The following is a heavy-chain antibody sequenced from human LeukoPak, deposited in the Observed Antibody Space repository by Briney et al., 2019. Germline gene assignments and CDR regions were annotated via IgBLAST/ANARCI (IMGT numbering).Heavy chain of an antibody. V-gene: IGHV3-30*02. CDR1: GFTFSSYG. CDR2: IRYDGSNK. D-gene: IGHD3-22*01. J-gene: IGHJ4*02. Sequence: GGSLRLSCAASGFTFSSYGMHWVRQAPGKGLEWVAFIRYDGSNKYYADSVKGRFTIPRDNSKNTLYLQMNSLRAEDTAVYYCAKDLDDSSGYFDYWGQGTLVTVSS. CDR3: AKDLDDSSGYFDY.